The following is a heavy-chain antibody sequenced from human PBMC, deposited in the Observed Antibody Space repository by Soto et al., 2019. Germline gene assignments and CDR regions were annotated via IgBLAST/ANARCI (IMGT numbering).Heavy chain of an antibody. Sequence: QVQLVQSGAEVKKPGASVKVSCKASGYTFTSYGISWVRQAPGQGLEWMRWISAYNGNTNYAQKLQGRVTMTTDTSTSTAYMELRSLRSDDTAVYYCARDRYCSSTSCFYYYYGMDVWGQGTTVTVSS. V-gene: IGHV1-18*04. CDR2: ISAYNGNT. D-gene: IGHD2-2*01. CDR3: ARDRYCSSTSCFYYYYGMDV. CDR1: GYTFTSYG. J-gene: IGHJ6*02.